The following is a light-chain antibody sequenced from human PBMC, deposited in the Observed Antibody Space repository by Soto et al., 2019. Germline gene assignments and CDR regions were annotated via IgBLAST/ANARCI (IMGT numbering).Light chain of an antibody. CDR3: CSYAGSYTVV. V-gene: IGLV2-11*01. J-gene: IGLJ2*01. Sequence: QSVLTQPRSVYGSPGQSVTISCTGTSSDVGGYNYVSWYQQHPGKAPKLMIYRFSGSKSGNTASLTISGLQAEDEADYYCCSYAGSYTVVFGGGTKVTVL. CDR1: SSDVGGYNY.